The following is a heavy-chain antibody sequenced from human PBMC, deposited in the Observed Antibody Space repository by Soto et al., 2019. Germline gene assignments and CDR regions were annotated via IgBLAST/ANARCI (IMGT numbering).Heavy chain of an antibody. D-gene: IGHD2-15*01. CDR2: MNPNSGNT. CDR1: GYTFTSYD. CDR3: AKVVVAATNYYYNGMDV. J-gene: IGHJ6*02. V-gene: IGHV1-8*01. Sequence: ASVKVSCKASGYTFTSYDINWVRQATGQGLEWMGWMNPNSGNTGYAQKFQGRVTMTRNTSISTAYMELSSLRSEDTAVYYCAKVVVAATNYYYNGMDVWRQGTAVTVSS.